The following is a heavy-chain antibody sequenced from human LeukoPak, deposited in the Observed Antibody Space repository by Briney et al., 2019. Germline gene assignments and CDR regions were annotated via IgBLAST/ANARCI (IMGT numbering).Heavy chain of an antibody. CDR3: ARGGDRYFDWISLFRGLDY. D-gene: IGHD3-9*01. Sequence: SETLPLTCTVSGGSISSYYWSWIRQPPGKGLEWIGYIYNSGSTNYNPSLKSRVTISVDTSKNQFSLKLSSVTAADTAVYYCARGGDRYFDWISLFRGLDYWGQGTLVTVSS. CDR2: IYNSGST. J-gene: IGHJ4*02. CDR1: GGSISSYY. V-gene: IGHV4-59*01.